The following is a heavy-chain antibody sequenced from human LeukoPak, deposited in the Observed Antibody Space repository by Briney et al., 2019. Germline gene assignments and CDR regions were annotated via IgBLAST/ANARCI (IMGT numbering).Heavy chain of an antibody. CDR1: GFTFSSYG. D-gene: IGHD6-13*01. V-gene: IGHV3-30*18. CDR3: AKDTGYSSSWYLVY. Sequence: GGSLRLSCAASGFTFSSYGMHWVRQAPGKGLEWVAVISYDGSNKYYADSVKGRFTISRDNSKNTLYLQMNSLRAEDTAVYYCAKDTGYSSSWYLVYWGQGTLVTVSS. J-gene: IGHJ4*02. CDR2: ISYDGSNK.